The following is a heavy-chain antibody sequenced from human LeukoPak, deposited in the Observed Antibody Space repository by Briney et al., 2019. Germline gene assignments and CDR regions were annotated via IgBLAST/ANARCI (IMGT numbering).Heavy chain of an antibody. V-gene: IGHV1-2*02. D-gene: IGHD2-15*01. CDR2: INPNSGGT. J-gene: IGHJ6*02. CDR1: GHTFTGYY. Sequence: GASVKVSCKASGHTFTGYYMHWVRQAPGQGLEWMGWINPNSGGTNYAQKFQGRVTMTRDTSINTAYMELSRLRSDDTAVYYCARDITDLIVGGYYYGMDVWGQGTTVTVSS. CDR3: ARDITDLIVGGYYYGMDV.